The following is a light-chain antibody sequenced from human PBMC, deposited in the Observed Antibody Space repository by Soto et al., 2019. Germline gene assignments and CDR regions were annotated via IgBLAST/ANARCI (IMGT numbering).Light chain of an antibody. Sequence: DIHMTQSPSTLSASVGDRVTITFRASQSISTWLAWYQQKPGKVPNLLIYDATSLESGVPSRFSGSGSGTEFTLTISSLQPDDFATYYCQHYNSYSEAFGQGTKVDIK. CDR1: QSISTW. V-gene: IGKV1-5*01. J-gene: IGKJ1*01. CDR2: DAT. CDR3: QHYNSYSEA.